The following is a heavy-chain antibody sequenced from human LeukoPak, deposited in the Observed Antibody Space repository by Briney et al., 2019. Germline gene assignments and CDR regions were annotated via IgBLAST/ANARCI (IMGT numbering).Heavy chain of an antibody. CDR2: IYYSGST. J-gene: IGHJ4*02. CDR1: GGSISSYY. V-gene: IGHV4-59*01. CDR3: ARETDGGDYDY. Sequence: SSETLSLTCTVSGGSISSYYWSWIRQPPGKGLEWIGYIYYSGSTNYNPSLKSRVTISVDTSKNQFSLKLSSVTAADTAVYYCARETDGGDYDYWGQGTLVTVSS. D-gene: IGHD4-17*01.